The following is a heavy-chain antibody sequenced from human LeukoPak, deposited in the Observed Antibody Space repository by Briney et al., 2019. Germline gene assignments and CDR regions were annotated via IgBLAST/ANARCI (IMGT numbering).Heavy chain of an antibody. CDR2: INHSGST. Sequence: PSETLSVTCAVYGGSFSGYYWSWIRQPPGKGLEWIGEINHSGSTNYNPSLKSRVTISVDTSKNQFSLKLSSVTAADTAVYYCARVGYCSGGSCYAHDYWGQGTLVTVSS. J-gene: IGHJ4*02. D-gene: IGHD2-15*01. CDR1: GGSFSGYY. CDR3: ARVGYCSGGSCYAHDY. V-gene: IGHV4-34*01.